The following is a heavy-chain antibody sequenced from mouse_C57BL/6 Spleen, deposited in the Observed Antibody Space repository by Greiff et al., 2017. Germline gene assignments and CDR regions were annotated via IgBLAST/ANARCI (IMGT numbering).Heavy chain of an antibody. CDR3: ARGEYGDYAMDY. V-gene: IGHV5-2*01. CDR1: EYEFPSHD. Sequence: DVMLVESGGGLVQPGESLKLSCESNEYEFPSHDMSWVRKTPEKRLELVAAINSDGGSTYYPDTMERRFIISRDNTKKTLYLQMSRLRSEDTALYYCARGEYGDYAMDYWGQGTSVTVSS. J-gene: IGHJ4*01. D-gene: IGHD2-10*02. CDR2: INSDGGST.